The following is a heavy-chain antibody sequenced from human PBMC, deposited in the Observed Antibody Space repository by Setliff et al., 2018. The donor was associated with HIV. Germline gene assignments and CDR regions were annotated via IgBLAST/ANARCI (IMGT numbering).Heavy chain of an antibody. CDR3: ARGLWFGGSYWFDP. V-gene: IGHV4-59*11. J-gene: IGHJ5*02. CDR1: GGSISSHY. D-gene: IGHD3-10*01. Sequence: SETLSLTCTVSGVSGGSISSHYWNWIRQPPGRGLEWIGYIYYTGTTKNNPSLKSRVTMSIDTSKNQFSLKLSSVTAADTAVYYCARGLWFGGSYWFDPWGQGTLVTVSS. CDR2: IYYTGTT.